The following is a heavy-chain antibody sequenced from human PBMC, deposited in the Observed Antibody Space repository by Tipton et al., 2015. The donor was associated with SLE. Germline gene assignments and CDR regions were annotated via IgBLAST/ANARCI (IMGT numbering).Heavy chain of an antibody. D-gene: IGHD1-26*01. V-gene: IGHV4-61*09. J-gene: IGHJ5*02. CDR2: IYFSGQT. Sequence: TLSLTCTVSGDSISTDNYYWGWTRLPAGKALEWIGHIYFSGQTYYNPSLKSRVTISVDTSKNQFSLKLNSVTATDAAVYYCARASFIVGSTTFWFDPWGQGALVIVSS. CDR3: ARASFIVGSTTFWFDP. CDR1: GDSISTDNYY.